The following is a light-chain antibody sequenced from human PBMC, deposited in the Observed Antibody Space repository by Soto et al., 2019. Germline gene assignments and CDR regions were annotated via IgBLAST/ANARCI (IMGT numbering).Light chain of an antibody. V-gene: IGKV3-15*01. Sequence: EIVMTQSPATLSVSPGERATLSCRASQRISSELAWYQQKPGQPPRLLLYSASTRATGVPARFTGSGSGSEFTLTISGLQSEDFGVYYGQQCHNWPLTCGQGTRLEI. CDR1: QRISSE. CDR3: QQCHNWPLT. CDR2: SAS. J-gene: IGKJ2*01.